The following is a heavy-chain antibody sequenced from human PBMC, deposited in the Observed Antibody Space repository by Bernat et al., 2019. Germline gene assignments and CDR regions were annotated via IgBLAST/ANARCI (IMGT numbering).Heavy chain of an antibody. CDR1: GGSISSSSYY. D-gene: IGHD5-18*01. CDR3: ATWIRGFAS. Sequence: QLQLQESGPGLVKPSETLSLTCTVSGGSISSSSYYWGWIRQPPGKGLEWIASIYYSGSTYYNPSLRSRVTISVDTSKNQFSLKLSSVTAADTAVYYCATWIRGFASWGQGTLVTVSS. J-gene: IGHJ4*02. V-gene: IGHV4-39*01. CDR2: IYYSGST.